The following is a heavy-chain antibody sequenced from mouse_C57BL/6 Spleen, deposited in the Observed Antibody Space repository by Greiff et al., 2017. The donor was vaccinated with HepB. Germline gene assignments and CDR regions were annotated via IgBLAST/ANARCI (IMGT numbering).Heavy chain of an antibody. Sequence: EVQLVESGPGLVKPSQSLSLTCSVTGYSITSGYYWNWIRQFPGNKLEWMGYISYDGSNNYNPSLKNRISITRDTSKNQFFLKLNSVTTEDTATYYCARAIGYDGDGLYYYAMDYWGQGTSVTVSS. D-gene: IGHD2-2*01. CDR1: GYSITSGYY. V-gene: IGHV3-6*01. CDR2: ISYDGSN. CDR3: ARAIGYDGDGLYYYAMDY. J-gene: IGHJ4*01.